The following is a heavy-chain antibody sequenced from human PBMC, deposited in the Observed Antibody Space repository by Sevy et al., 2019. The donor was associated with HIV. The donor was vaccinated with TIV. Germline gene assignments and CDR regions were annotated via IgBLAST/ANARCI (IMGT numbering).Heavy chain of an antibody. V-gene: IGHV3-30*04. J-gene: IGHJ3*02. CDR1: GFTFSSYA. D-gene: IGHD3-22*01. CDR2: ISYDGSNK. CDR3: AKDIVILVGDAFDI. Sequence: GGSLRLSCAASGFTFSSYAMHWVRQAPGKGLEWVAVISYDGSNKYYADSVKGRFTISRDNSKNTLYLQMNSLRAEDTAVYYCAKDIVILVGDAFDIWGQGTMVTVSS.